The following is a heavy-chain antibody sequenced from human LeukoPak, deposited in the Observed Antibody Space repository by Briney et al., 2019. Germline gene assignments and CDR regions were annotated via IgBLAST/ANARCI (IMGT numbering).Heavy chain of an antibody. CDR3: ARPYCSSTSCYGAFDI. CDR1: GGSISSYY. CDR2: IYYSGST. D-gene: IGHD2-2*01. J-gene: IGHJ3*02. Sequence: PSETLSLTCTVSGGSISSYYLSWIRQPPGKGLEWIGYIYYSGSTNYNPSLKSRVTISVDTSKNQFSLKLSSVTAADTAVYYCARPYCSSTSCYGAFDIWGQGTMVTVSS. V-gene: IGHV4-59*01.